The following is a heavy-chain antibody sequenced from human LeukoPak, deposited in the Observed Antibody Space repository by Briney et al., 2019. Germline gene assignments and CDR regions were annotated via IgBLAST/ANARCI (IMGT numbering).Heavy chain of an antibody. CDR1: GFAFSSYW. Sequence: PGGSLRLSCAASGFAFSSYWMSWVRQAPGKGLEWVANIKQDGSEKYYVDSVKGRFTISRDNAKNSLYLQMNSLRAEDTAVYYCARVSATFLGNSGYDYSGGDYWGQGTLVIVSS. V-gene: IGHV3-7*01. CDR3: ARVSATFLGNSGYDYSGGDY. CDR2: IKQDGSEK. D-gene: IGHD5-12*01. J-gene: IGHJ4*02.